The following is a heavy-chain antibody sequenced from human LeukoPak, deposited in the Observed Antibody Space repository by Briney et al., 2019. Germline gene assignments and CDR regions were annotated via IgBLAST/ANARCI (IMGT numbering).Heavy chain of an antibody. CDR1: GGSISSGGYY. CDR3: ARGGAHGTYYDFWSGYPQYYYYMDV. CDR2: IYYSGST. V-gene: IGHV4-31*03. Sequence: PSQTLSLTCTVSGGSISSGGYYWSWIRQHPGKGLEWIGYIYYSGSTYYNPSLKSRVTISVDTSKNQFSLKLSSVTAADTAVYYCARGGAHGTYYDFWSGYPQYYYYMDVWAKGPRSPSP. J-gene: IGHJ6*03. D-gene: IGHD3-3*01.